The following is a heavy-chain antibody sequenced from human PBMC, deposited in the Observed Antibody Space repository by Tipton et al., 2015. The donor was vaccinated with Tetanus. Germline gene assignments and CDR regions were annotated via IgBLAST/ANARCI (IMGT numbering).Heavy chain of an antibody. V-gene: IGHV4-34*01. J-gene: IGHJ6*02. CDR1: GGSFSGYY. CDR3: ARDGGFGSGSYIDYYYYGMDV. Sequence: LRLSCAVYGGSFSGYYWSWIRQPPGKGLEWIGEINHSGSTNYNPSLKSRVTISVDTSKNQFSLKLSSVTAADTAVYYCARDGGFGSGSYIDYYYYGMDVWGQGTTVTVSS. CDR2: INHSGST. D-gene: IGHD1-26*01.